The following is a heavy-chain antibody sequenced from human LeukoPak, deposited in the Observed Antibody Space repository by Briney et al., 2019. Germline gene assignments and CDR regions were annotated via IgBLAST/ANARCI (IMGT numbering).Heavy chain of an antibody. J-gene: IGHJ4*02. CDR1: GFTFSSYS. CDR3: ARDLRYYYDSSGHLDY. CDR2: ISSSSSYI. V-gene: IGHV3-21*01. D-gene: IGHD3-22*01. Sequence: GGSLRLSCAASGFTFSSYSMNWVRQAPGKGLEWVSSISSSSSYIYYADSVKGRFTISRDNAKNSLYLQMNSLRAEETAVYYCARDLRYYYDSSGHLDYWGQGTLVTVYS.